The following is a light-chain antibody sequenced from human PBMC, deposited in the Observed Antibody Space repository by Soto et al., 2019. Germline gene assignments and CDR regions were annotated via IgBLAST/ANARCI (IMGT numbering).Light chain of an antibody. CDR3: QHSSNWPLT. J-gene: IGKJ4*01. CDR2: GAS. V-gene: IGKV3-11*01. Sequence: EIVLTQSPATLSLSPGERATLSCRASQSVSSYLAWYQQKPGQAPRLLIYGASNRATGIPARFSGSGSGTDFTLTISSLEPEDFAVYYCQHSSNWPLTFGGGTKVDIK. CDR1: QSVSSY.